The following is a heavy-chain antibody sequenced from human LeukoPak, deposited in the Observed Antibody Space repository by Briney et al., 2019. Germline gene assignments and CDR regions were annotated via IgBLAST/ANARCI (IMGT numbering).Heavy chain of an antibody. CDR3: AKGDIIEVPAAFY. D-gene: IGHD2-2*01. Sequence: GGSLRLSCAASGFTFSNYAMNWVRQAPGKGLEWVSAISGSGESTYYADSVKGRFTISRDNSKNMLYLQMNSLRAEDTALYYCAKGDIIEVPAAFYWGQGTLVTASS. CDR1: GFTFSNYA. V-gene: IGHV3-23*01. J-gene: IGHJ4*02. CDR2: ISGSGEST.